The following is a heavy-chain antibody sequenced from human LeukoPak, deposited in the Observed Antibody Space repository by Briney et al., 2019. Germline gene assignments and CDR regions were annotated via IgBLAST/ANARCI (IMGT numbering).Heavy chain of an antibody. Sequence: SVKVSCTASGGTFSSYAISWVRQAPGQGLEWMGGIIPIFGTANYAQKFQGRVTITADESTSTAYMELSSLRSEDTAVYYCANARGFSLLGAVIEDWGQGTLVTVSS. J-gene: IGHJ4*02. CDR1: GGTFSSYA. D-gene: IGHD3-3*01. CDR3: ANARGFSLLGAVIED. CDR2: IIPIFGTA. V-gene: IGHV1-69*01.